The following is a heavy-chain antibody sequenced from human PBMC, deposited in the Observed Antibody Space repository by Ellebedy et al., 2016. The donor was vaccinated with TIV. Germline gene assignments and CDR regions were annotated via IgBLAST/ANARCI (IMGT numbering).Heavy chain of an antibody. J-gene: IGHJ4*02. CDR1: GFTFSPYA. CDR3: AKDRTPGDGYWVFDN. D-gene: IGHD5-18*01. CDR2: IVGSGA. Sequence: GESLKISCAASGFTFSPYAMAWVRQAPGKGLEWVSGIVGSGAQKYADSVKGRFTISRDNSKRTVDLQMNSLGAEDTAVYFCAKDRTPGDGYWVFDNWGQGTLVSVSS. V-gene: IGHV3-23*01.